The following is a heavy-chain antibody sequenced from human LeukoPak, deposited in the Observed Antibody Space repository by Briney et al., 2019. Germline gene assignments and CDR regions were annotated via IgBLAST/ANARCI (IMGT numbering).Heavy chain of an antibody. D-gene: IGHD3-10*01. CDR3: ARDRYYYGSGSYTFDY. CDR1: GGSISSYY. V-gene: IGHV4-4*07. J-gene: IGHJ4*02. CDR2: IYTSGST. Sequence: PSETLSLTCTVSGGSISSYYWSWIRQPAGKGLEWIGRIYTSGSTNYNPSLKSRVTMSVDTSKNQFSLTLSSVTAADTAVYYCARDRYYYGSGSYTFDYWGQGSLVTASS.